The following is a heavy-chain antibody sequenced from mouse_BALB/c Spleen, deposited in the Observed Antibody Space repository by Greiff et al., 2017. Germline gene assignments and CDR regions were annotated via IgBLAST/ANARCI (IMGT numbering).Heavy chain of an antibody. Sequence: VKLQESGAELVRPGTSVKVSCKASGYAFTNYLIEWVKQRPGQGLEWIGVINPGSGGTNYNEKFKGKATLTADKSSSTAYMQLSSLTSDDSAVYFCARAYYYGSSPFDYWGQGTTLTVSS. CDR3: ARAYYYGSSPFDY. CDR2: INPGSGGT. J-gene: IGHJ2*01. CDR1: GYAFTNYL. V-gene: IGHV1-54*01. D-gene: IGHD1-1*01.